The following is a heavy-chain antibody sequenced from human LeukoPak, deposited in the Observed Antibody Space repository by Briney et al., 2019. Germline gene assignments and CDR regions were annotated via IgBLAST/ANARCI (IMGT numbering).Heavy chain of an antibody. CDR1: DGSISSYY. V-gene: IGHV4-4*07. CDR3: ARERLKGYYDFWSGYYTRWYFDY. CDR2: IYTSGST. D-gene: IGHD3-3*01. J-gene: IGHJ4*02. Sequence: SETLSLTCTVSDGSISSYYWSWIRQPAGKGLEWIGRIYTSGSTNYNPSLKSRVTMSVDTSKNQFSLKLSSVTAADTAVYYCARERLKGYYDFWSGYYTRWYFDYWGQGTLVTVSS.